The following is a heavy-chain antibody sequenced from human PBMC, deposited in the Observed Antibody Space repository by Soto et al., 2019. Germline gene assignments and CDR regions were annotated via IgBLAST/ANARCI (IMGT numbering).Heavy chain of an antibody. Sequence: PSETLSLTCTVSGGSISSYYWSWIRQPPGKGLEWIGYIYYSGSTNYNPSLKSRVTISVDTSKNQFSLKLSSVTAADTAVYYCARGLLGWFGETYNGMDVWGQGTTVTVSS. CDR1: GGSISSYY. J-gene: IGHJ6*02. CDR3: ARGLLGWFGETYNGMDV. D-gene: IGHD3-10*01. V-gene: IGHV4-59*01. CDR2: IYYSGST.